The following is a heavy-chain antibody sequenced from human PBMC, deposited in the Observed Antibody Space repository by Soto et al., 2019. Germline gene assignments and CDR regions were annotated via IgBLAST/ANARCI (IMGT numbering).Heavy chain of an antibody. Sequence: QVYLVQSGAEVKKPGASVKLSCKATGYTFSSYGISWVRQAPGQGLEWMGWTNTYTGDTIYAQKFQGRFSMTTDVLTTTSYMELRSLKSDDTAVYFCARFNAHCSGGTCYSDYWGQGTLVTVSS. J-gene: IGHJ4*02. CDR2: TNTYTGDT. V-gene: IGHV1-18*01. CDR3: ARFNAHCSGGTCYSDY. CDR1: GYTFSSYG. D-gene: IGHD2-15*01.